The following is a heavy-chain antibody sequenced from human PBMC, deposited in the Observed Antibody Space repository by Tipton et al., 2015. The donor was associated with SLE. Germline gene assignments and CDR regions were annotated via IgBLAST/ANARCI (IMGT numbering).Heavy chain of an antibody. V-gene: IGHV4-31*03. CDR3: ARGGVGGYDYFDH. D-gene: IGHD5-12*01. CDR1: GGSISSSNYY. Sequence: TLSLTCTVSGGSISSSNYYWGWIRQPPGKGLEWIGHMSYSGSTYYNPSLKSRITISVDTSKNHFSLKLSSVTAADTAVYYCARGGVGGYDYFDHWGQGTLVTVSS. CDR2: MSYSGST. J-gene: IGHJ4*02.